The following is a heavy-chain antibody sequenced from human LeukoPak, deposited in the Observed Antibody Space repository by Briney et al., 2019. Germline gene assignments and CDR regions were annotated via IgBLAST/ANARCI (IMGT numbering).Heavy chain of an antibody. CDR2: INSDGSST. Sequence: GRSLRLSCAATGFTFSSYSMHWVRHAPGKGLVSVSCINSDGSSTRYADSVKGVFTISRENAKNTLYLQMNSLRAEDTAVYYCARVARWDSSGYLFDYWGQGTLVTVSS. CDR3: ARVARWDSSGYLFDY. CDR1: GFTFSSYS. J-gene: IGHJ4*02. D-gene: IGHD3-22*01. V-gene: IGHV3-74*01.